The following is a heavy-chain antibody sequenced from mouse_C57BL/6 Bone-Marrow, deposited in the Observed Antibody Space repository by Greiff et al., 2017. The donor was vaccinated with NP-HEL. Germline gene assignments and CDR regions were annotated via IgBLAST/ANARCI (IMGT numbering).Heavy chain of an antibody. J-gene: IGHJ3*01. D-gene: IGHD2-3*01. CDR1: GYTFTSYW. V-gene: IGHV1-52*01. CDR2: IDPSDSET. CDR3: ARGDDGYPWFAY. Sequence: QVQLQQPGAELVRPGSSVKLSCKASGYTFTSYWMHWVKQRPIQGLEWIGNIDPSDSETHYNQKFKDKATLTVDKSSSTAYMQLSGLTSEDSAVYYCARGDDGYPWFAYWGQGTLVTVSA.